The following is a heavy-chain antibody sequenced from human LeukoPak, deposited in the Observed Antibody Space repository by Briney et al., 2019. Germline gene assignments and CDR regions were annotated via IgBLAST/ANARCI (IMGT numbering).Heavy chain of an antibody. Sequence: PETLSLTCTVSGGSISSYYWSWIRQPPGKGVEWIGYIYYSGSTNYNPSLKSRVTISADTSKNQFSLKLSSVTAADAAVYYCARVNRAQDRSGTTSWYIDYWGQGTLVTVSS. CDR1: GGSISSYY. CDR2: IYYSGST. V-gene: IGHV4-59*01. CDR3: ARVNRAQDRSGTTSWYIDY. J-gene: IGHJ4*02. D-gene: IGHD1-14*01.